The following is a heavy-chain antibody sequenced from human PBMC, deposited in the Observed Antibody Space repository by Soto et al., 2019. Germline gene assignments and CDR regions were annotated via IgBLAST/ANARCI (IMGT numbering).Heavy chain of an antibody. CDR1: GGTFGTYA. J-gene: IGHJ4*02. CDR2: IIPMFGTA. V-gene: IGHV1-69*12. Sequence: QVQLVQSGAEVKKPESSVKVSCKAPGGTFGTYAISWVRQAPGQGLEWMGGIIPMFGTANYAQRFQDRVTITADESTNTVYLELSSLRSEDTAVNFCASGIQLWLRRINNGYSGWGQGTLVTVSS. D-gene: IGHD5-18*01. CDR3: ASGIQLWLRRINNGYSG.